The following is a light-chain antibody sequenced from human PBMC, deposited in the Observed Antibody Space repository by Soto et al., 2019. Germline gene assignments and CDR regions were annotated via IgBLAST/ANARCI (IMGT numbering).Light chain of an antibody. Sequence: QSALTQPPSVSGSPGQSVTISCTGTSSDFGSYSYVSWYQQYPGKAPKLMIYGVNNRPSGVSSRFSGSKSGNTASLTISGLQAEDEADYYCSSYTSTITWVFGGGTKLTVL. V-gene: IGLV2-14*01. CDR3: SSYTSTITWV. CDR1: SSDFGSYSY. J-gene: IGLJ3*02. CDR2: GVN.